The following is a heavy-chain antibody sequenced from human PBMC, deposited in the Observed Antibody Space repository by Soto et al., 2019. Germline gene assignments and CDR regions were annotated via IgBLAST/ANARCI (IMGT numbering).Heavy chain of an antibody. CDR1: GYTFTSYA. J-gene: IGHJ4*02. CDR2: INAGNGNT. Sequence: ASVKVSCKASGYTFTSYAMHWVRQAPGQRLEWMGWINAGNGNTKYSQKFQGRVTITRDTSASTAYMELSSLRSEDTAVYYCARSDSSGYYHLFDYWGQGTLVTFSS. V-gene: IGHV1-3*01. D-gene: IGHD3-22*01. CDR3: ARSDSSGYYHLFDY.